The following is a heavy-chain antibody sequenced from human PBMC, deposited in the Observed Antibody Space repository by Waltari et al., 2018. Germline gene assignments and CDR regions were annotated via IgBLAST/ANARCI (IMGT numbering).Heavy chain of an antibody. J-gene: IGHJ6*02. Sequence: QVRLVQSGAEVKKPGSSVKVSCKAFGGSFSSYSINWVRQAPGQGLEWMGGIIPVFGKANYEQKCQDRLAITADESTSTAYMELSSLRSEDTAAYYCTTSSYCGTTTCYQYYGMDVWGQGTTVTVSS. CDR1: GGSFSSYS. V-gene: IGHV1-69*01. D-gene: IGHD2-2*01. CDR2: IIPVFGKA. CDR3: TTSSYCGTTTCYQYYGMDV.